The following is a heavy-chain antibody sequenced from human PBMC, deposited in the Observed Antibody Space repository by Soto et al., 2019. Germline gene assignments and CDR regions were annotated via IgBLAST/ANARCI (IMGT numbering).Heavy chain of an antibody. CDR1: GFTFSSYG. J-gene: IGHJ4*02. V-gene: IGHV3-30*18. Sequence: QVQLVESGGGVVQPGRSLRLSCAASGFTFSSYGMHWVRQAPGKGLEWVAVISYDGSNKYYADSVKGRFTISRDNSKNTLYLQMNSLRAEDTAVYYCAKDHSEHSGYYDYWGQGTLVTVSS. CDR2: ISYDGSNK. CDR3: AKDHSEHSGYYDY. D-gene: IGHD3-22*01.